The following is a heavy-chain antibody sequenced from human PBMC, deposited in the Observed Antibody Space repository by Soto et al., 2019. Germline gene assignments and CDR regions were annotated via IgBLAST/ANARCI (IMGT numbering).Heavy chain of an antibody. Sequence: QVQLVQSGAEVKKPGASVKVSCKGSGYTFSRYHMHWVRQAPGQGLEWMGVINPSAGSTTYAQKFLGRVTMTRDTSTSTAYMEVSSLRSEDTAVYYCAREALDYYYGMDVWGQGTTVTVSS. CDR1: GYTFSRYH. CDR3: AREALDYYYGMDV. J-gene: IGHJ6*02. V-gene: IGHV1-46*01. CDR2: INPSAGST.